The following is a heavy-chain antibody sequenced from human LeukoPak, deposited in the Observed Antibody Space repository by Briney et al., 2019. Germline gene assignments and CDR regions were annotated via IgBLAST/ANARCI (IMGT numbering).Heavy chain of an antibody. CDR1: GGSISSSNYY. J-gene: IGHJ4*02. CDR2: IYTSEST. D-gene: IGHD3-10*01. CDR3: ARGLWFGDENPPYFDY. V-gene: IGHV4-61*02. Sequence: PSETLSLTCSVSGGSISSSNYYWSWIRQPAGKGLEWIGRIYTSESTNYNPSLKSRVTISVDTSRNQFSLKLSSVTAADTAVYYCARGLWFGDENPPYFDYWGQGILVTVSS.